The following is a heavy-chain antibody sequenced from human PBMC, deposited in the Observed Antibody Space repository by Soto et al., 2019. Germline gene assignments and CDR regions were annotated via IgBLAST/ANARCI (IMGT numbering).Heavy chain of an antibody. D-gene: IGHD3-3*01. CDR2: ISWNRGSI. J-gene: IGHJ4*02. V-gene: IGHV3-9*01. CDR3: AKGVAGWYYFDY. CDR1: GFTFDDYA. Sequence: EVQLVESGGGLVQPGRSLRLSCAASGFTFDDYAMHWVRQAPGKGLEWVSGISWNRGSIGYADSVKGRFTISRDNAKNSLYLQMNSLRAEDTGLYYCAKGVAGWYYFDYWGQGTLVTVSS.